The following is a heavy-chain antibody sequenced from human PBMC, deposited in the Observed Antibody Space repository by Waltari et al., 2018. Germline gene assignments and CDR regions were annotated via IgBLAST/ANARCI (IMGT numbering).Heavy chain of an antibody. CDR3: ARGSYYYDSSGYQHAFDI. CDR2: IYYSGST. V-gene: IGHV4-31*01. J-gene: IGHJ3*02. CDR1: GGSISSGGYS. Sequence: QVQLQESGPGLVKPSQTLSLTCTVSGGSISSGGYSWSWIRQHPGKGLEWIGYIYYSGSTYYNPSLKSLVTISVDTSKNQFSLKLSSVTAADTAVYYCARGSYYYDSSGYQHAFDIWGQGTMVTVSS. D-gene: IGHD3-22*01.